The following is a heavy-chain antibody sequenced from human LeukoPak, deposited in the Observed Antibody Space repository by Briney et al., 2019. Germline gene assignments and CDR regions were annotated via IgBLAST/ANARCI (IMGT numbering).Heavy chain of an antibody. CDR2: FDPEDGET. CDR1: GYTFTGYY. CDR3: ATAQEVAGLFFDY. V-gene: IGHV1-24*01. D-gene: IGHD6-19*01. Sequence: ASVKVSCKASGYTFTGYYMHWVRQAPGKGLEWMGGFDPEDGETIYAQKFQGRVTMTEDTSTDTAYMELSSLRSEDTAVYYCATAQEVAGLFFDYWGQGTLVTVSS. J-gene: IGHJ4*02.